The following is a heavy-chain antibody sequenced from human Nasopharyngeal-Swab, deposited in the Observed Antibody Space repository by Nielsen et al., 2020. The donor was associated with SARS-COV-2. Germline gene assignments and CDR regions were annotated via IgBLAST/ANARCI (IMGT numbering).Heavy chain of an antibody. CDR3: ARSSYNILTGYYYHPFDY. Sequence: VRQAPGKGLEWVPSISSSSSYIYYADSVKGRFTISRDNAKNSLYLQMNSLRGEDTAVYYCARSSYNILTGYYYHPFDYWGQGTLVTVSS. V-gene: IGHV3-21*01. D-gene: IGHD3-9*01. CDR2: ISSSSSYI. J-gene: IGHJ4*02.